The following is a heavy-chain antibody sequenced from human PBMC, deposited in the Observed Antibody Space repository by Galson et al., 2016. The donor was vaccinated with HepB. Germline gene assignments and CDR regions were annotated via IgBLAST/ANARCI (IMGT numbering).Heavy chain of an antibody. D-gene: IGHD6-13*01. CDR1: GYSFTNYW. CDR2: IFPGDSDT. V-gene: IGHV5-51*01. Sequence: QSGAEVKKPGESLKISCKGSGYSFTNYWIGWVRQMPGKGLEWMGIIFPGDSDTRYSPSFQGQVTISADKSISTAYLQWSSMKASETAIYCCEKHREYSNSWYIDYWGQGTLVTVSS. J-gene: IGHJ4*02. CDR3: EKHREYSNSWYIDY.